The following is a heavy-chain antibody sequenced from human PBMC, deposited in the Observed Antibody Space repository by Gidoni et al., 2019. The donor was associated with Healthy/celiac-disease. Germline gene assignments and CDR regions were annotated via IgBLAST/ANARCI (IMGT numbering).Heavy chain of an antibody. Sequence: QVQLVQSGAEVKKPGASVKVSCKAFGYTFPSYYMHWVRQAPGQGLEWMGIINPSGGSTSYAQKFQGRVTMTRDTSTSTVYMELSSLRSEDTAVYYCARVGPNYCSSTSCYSFDPWGQGTLVTVSS. V-gene: IGHV1-46*01. CDR1: GYTFPSYY. CDR3: ARVGPNYCSSTSCYSFDP. D-gene: IGHD2-2*01. J-gene: IGHJ5*02. CDR2: INPSGGST.